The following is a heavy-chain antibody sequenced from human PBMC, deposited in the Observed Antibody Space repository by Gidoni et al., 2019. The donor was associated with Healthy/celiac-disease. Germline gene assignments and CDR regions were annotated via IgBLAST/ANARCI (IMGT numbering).Heavy chain of an antibody. D-gene: IGHD3-9*01. CDR3: AKAPHYDILTGYFYYYGMDV. Sequence: EVQLLEAGGGLVQPGGSLRLSCAASGFTFSSYAMSWVRQAPGKGLEWFSAISVSGGSTYYADSVKGRFTISRDNSKNTLYLQMNSLRAEDTAVYYCAKAPHYDILTGYFYYYGMDVWGQGTTVTVSS. V-gene: IGHV3-23*01. J-gene: IGHJ6*02. CDR1: GFTFSSYA. CDR2: ISVSGGST.